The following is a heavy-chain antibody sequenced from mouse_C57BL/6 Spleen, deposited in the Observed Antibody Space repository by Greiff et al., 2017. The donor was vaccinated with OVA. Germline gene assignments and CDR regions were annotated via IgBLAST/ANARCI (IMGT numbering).Heavy chain of an antibody. V-gene: IGHV1-15*01. D-gene: IGHD1-1*01. CDR1: GYTFTDYE. CDR2: IDPETSGT. CDR3: TTPNYYGSSYWYFDV. Sequence: QVQLQQSGAELVRPGASVTLSCKASGYTFTDYEMHWVKQTPVHGLEWIGAIDPETSGTAYNQKFKGKAILTADKSSSTAYMELRSLTSEDSAVYYCTTPNYYGSSYWYFDVWGTGTTVTVSS. J-gene: IGHJ1*03.